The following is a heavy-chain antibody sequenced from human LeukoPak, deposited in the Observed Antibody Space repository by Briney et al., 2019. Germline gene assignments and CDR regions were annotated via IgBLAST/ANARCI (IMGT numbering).Heavy chain of an antibody. CDR3: ASFGASPEYSSLPYWFDP. V-gene: IGHV4-34*01. CDR2: INHSGST. CDR1: GGPFSGYY. D-gene: IGHD6-6*01. Sequence: SETLSLTCAVYGGPFSGYYWSWIRQPPGKGLEWIGEINHSGSTNYNPSLKSRVTISVDTSKNQFSLKLSSVTAADTAVYYCASFGASPEYSSLPYWFDPRGQGTLVTVSS. J-gene: IGHJ5*02.